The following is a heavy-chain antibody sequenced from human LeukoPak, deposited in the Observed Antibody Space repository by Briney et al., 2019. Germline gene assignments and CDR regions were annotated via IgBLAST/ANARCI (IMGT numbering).Heavy chain of an antibody. CDR3: ANDRSPGSGDSSGWQLFDY. CDR2: ISGSGGST. J-gene: IGHJ4*02. D-gene: IGHD6-19*01. V-gene: IGHV3-23*01. Sequence: GGSLRLSCAASGFTFSSYAMSWVRQAPGKGLEWVSAISGSGGSTYYADSVKGRFTISRDNSKNTLYLQMNSLRAEDTAVYYCANDRSPGSGDSSGWQLFDYWGQGTLVTVSS. CDR1: GFTFSSYA.